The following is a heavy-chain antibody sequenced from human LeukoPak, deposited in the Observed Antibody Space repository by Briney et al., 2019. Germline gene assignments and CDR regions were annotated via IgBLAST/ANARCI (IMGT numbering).Heavy chain of an antibody. CDR2: MNPNSGNT. CDR1: GYTFTSYD. CDR3: ARDLSSSWYDY. D-gene: IGHD6-13*01. J-gene: IGHJ4*02. V-gene: IGHV1-8*03. Sequence: ASVKVSCKASGYTFTSYDINWVRQATGQGLEWMGWMNPNSGNTGYAQKFQGRVTITRNTSISTAYMELSSLRSDDTAVYYCARDLSSSWYDYWGQGTLVTVSS.